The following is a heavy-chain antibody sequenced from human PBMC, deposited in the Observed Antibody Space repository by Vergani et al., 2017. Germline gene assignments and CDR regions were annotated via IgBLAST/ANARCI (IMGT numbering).Heavy chain of an antibody. D-gene: IGHD1-26*01. J-gene: IGHJ6*03. CDR3: AKDRFSGELLRLVSYMDV. CDR2: IGGRGDRT. Sequence: EVQLVESGGRLVQPGGSLRLSCAASGFSLSENAMAWVRQSPGKGLEWVAAIGGRGDRTEYADSVKGRFTITRDRSKNRLFLQINSLRDDDTAVYFCAKDRFSGELLRLVSYMDVWGKGTTVTVSS. V-gene: IGHV3-23*04. CDR1: GFSLSENA.